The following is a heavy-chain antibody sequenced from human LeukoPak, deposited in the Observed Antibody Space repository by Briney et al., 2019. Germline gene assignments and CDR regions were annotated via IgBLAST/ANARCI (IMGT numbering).Heavy chain of an antibody. D-gene: IGHD2-2*02. Sequence: SQTLSLTCTVSGGSISSGGYYWSWIRQPPGKGLEWIGYIYHSGSTYYNPSLKSRVTISVDRSKNQFSLKLSSVTAADTAVYYCARGVVVPAAIVFDYWGQGTLVTVSS. V-gene: IGHV4-30-2*01. CDR1: GGSISSGGYY. J-gene: IGHJ4*02. CDR3: ARGVVVPAAIVFDY. CDR2: IYHSGST.